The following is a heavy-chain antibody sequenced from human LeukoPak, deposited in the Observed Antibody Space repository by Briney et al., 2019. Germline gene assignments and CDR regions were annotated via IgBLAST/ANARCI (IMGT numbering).Heavy chain of an antibody. D-gene: IGHD2-21*01. Sequence: SETLSLTCAVYGGSFSNYLWSWTRQPPGKGLEWIGEVIHSGSTNYNPSLESRVAISVDTSKNQFSLKLNSVTAADTAMYYCAKVVGGVVDDWGQGNMVTVSS. CDR2: VIHSGST. CDR3: AKVVGGVVDD. CDR1: GGSFSNYL. J-gene: IGHJ4*02. V-gene: IGHV4-34*12.